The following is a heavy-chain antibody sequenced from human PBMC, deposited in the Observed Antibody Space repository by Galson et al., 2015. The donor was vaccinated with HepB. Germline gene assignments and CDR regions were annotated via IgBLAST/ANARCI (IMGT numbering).Heavy chain of an antibody. V-gene: IGHV3-73*01. CDR1: GFTFSGSA. CDR3: TSVYDRSADY. D-gene: IGHD3-22*01. CDR2: IRSKANSYAT. Sequence: SLRLSCAASGFTFSGSAMHWVRQASGKGLEWVGRIRSKANSYATAYAASVKGRFTISRDDSKNTAYLQMNSLRTEDTAVYYCTSVYDRSADYWGQGTLVTVSS. J-gene: IGHJ4*02.